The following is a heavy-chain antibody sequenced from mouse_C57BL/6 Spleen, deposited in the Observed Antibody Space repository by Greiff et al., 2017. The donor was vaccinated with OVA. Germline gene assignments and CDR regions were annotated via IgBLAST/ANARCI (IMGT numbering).Heavy chain of an antibody. D-gene: IGHD5-1-1*01. V-gene: IGHV1-22*01. CDR2: INPNNGGT. CDR1: GYTFTDYN. J-gene: IGHJ4*01. CDR3: ATYPYYAMDY. Sequence: VHVKQSGPELVKPGASVTMSCTASGYTFTDYNMHWVKQSHGKSLEWIGYINPNNGGTSYNPKFKGQATLTVNKSSSTAYMELRSLTSEDSAVYYCATYPYYAMDYWGQGTSVTVSS.